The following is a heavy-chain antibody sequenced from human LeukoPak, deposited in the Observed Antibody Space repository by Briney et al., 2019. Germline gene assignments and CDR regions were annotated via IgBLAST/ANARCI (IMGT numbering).Heavy chain of an antibody. V-gene: IGHV1-2*06. CDR3: ARFRYGDYVDY. D-gene: IGHD4-17*01. J-gene: IGHJ4*02. Sequence: ASVKVSCKASGYTFTGYYMHWVRQAPGQGVEWMGRINPNSGGTKYAQKFQGRVSMTRDTSVSTAYMELSRLRSDDTAVYYCARFRYGDYVDYWGQGTLVTVSS. CDR2: INPNSGGT. CDR1: GYTFTGYY.